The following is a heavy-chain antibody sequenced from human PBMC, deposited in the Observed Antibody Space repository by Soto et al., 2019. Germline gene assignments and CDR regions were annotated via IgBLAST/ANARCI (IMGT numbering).Heavy chain of an antibody. V-gene: IGHV1-8*01. Sequence: ASLKVSWKGAGNSFSRDDSNWGRQDTGHGLEWMGWINPNSGNIGYAQKFQGRVTMTRDTAIRTAYMEVSRLRSDDTAVYYCARGRASGSYSLLDYWGQGTFVTVSS. D-gene: IGHD3-10*01. CDR3: ARGRASGSYSLLDY. CDR2: INPNSGNI. J-gene: IGHJ4*02. CDR1: GNSFSRDD.